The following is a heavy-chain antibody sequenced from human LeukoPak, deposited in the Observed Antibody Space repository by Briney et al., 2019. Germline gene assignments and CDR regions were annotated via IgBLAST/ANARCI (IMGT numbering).Heavy chain of an antibody. D-gene: IGHD2-2*01. V-gene: IGHV4-59*01. Sequence: SETLSLTCTVSGGSISSYYWSWIRQPPGKGLEWLGYIYYSGSTSYNPSLKSRVTISVDTSKNQISLKVRSVTAADTAVYYCARTTEDCSSTSCYQYWFDPWGQGTLVTVSS. CDR1: GGSISSYY. J-gene: IGHJ5*02. CDR2: IYYSGST. CDR3: ARTTEDCSSTSCYQYWFDP.